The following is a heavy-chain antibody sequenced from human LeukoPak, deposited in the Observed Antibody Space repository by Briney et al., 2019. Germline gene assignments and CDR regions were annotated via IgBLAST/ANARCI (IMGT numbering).Heavy chain of an antibody. J-gene: IGHJ4*02. CDR3: AKGTYSAYNSGCAY. V-gene: IGHV3-20*04. CDR1: GFTFDDYG. D-gene: IGHD5-12*01. Sequence: PGGSLRLSCAASGFTFDDYGMSWVRQVPGKGLEWVSGINWNGGSTGYADSVKGRFTISRDNSRNTLYLQMNSLRAEDTALYYCAKGTYSAYNSGCAYWGQGTLVTVSS. CDR2: INWNGGST.